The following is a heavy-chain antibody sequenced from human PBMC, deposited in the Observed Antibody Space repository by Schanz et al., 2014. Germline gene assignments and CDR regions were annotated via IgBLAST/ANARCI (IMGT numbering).Heavy chain of an antibody. D-gene: IGHD1-26*01. CDR2: ISGSSRTI. CDR3: ARGGSGSHYHRDY. Sequence: EVQLVESGGGLIQPGGSLRLSCAASGFGFSSYSMNWVRQAPGKGLEWVSYISGSSRTIYYADSMKGRFTVSRDNAENALYLHMNSLRAEDTGLYFCARGGSGSHYHRDYCGQGTLVTVSS. V-gene: IGHV3-48*01. CDR1: GFGFSSYS. J-gene: IGHJ4*02.